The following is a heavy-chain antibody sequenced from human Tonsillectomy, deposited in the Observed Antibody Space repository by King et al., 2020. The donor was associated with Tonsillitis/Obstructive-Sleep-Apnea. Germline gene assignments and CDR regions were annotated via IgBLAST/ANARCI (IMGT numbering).Heavy chain of an antibody. CDR1: GFTFSSYE. D-gene: IGHD2-2*01. J-gene: IGHJ6*02. V-gene: IGHV3-48*03. CDR2: ISSSGSTI. Sequence: VQLVESGGGLVQPGGSLRLSCAASGFTFSSYEMNWVRQAPGKGLEWVSYISSSGSTIYYADSVKGRFTISRDNAKNSLYLQMNSLRAEDTAVYYYAREGYCSSTSCPRVGYYYGMDVWGQGTTVTVSS. CDR3: AREGYCSSTSCPRVGYYYGMDV.